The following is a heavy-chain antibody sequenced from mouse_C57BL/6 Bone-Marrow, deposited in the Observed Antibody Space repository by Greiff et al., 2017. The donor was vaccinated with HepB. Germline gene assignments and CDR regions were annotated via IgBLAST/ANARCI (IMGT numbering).Heavy chain of an antibody. CDR1: GYSITSGYY. V-gene: IGHV3-6*01. J-gene: IGHJ3*01. CDR2: ISYDGSN. Sequence: EVQLQESGPGLVKPSQSLSLTCSVTGYSITSGYYWNWIRQFPGNKLEWMGYISYDGSNNYNPSLKNRISITRDTSKNQFFLKLNSVTTEDTATYYCARGGGPFAYWGQGTLVTVSA. CDR3: ARGGGPFAY.